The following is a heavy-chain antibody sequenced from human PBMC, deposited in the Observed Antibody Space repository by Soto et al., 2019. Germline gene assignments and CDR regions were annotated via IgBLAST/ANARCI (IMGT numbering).Heavy chain of an antibody. CDR2: ISYSGST. CDR3: AAMGPPAPGLSYFAA. Sequence: QVQLQESGPGLVKPSQTLSLTCTVSGGSISSGNYYWSWIRQPPGKGLEWIGFISYSGSTHYNASPILRFAXPXXXSXXQFSLNLSFVTAAHPAVYYWAAMGPPAPGLSYFAAWGQGPLVTVSS. V-gene: IGHV4-30-4*01. CDR1: GGSISSGNYY. D-gene: IGHD1-26*01. J-gene: IGHJ4*02.